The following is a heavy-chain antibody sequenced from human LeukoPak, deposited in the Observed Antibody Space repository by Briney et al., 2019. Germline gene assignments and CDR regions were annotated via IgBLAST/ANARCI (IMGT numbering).Heavy chain of an antibody. CDR2: ISSSSSYI. CDR3: ASDWSVWFGESPPGY. J-gene: IGHJ4*02. V-gene: IGHV3-21*01. D-gene: IGHD3-10*01. Sequence: AGGSLRLSCAASGFTFSSYAMSWVRQAPGKGLEWVSSISSSSSYIYYADSVKGRFTISRDNAKNSLYLQMNSLRAEDTAVYYCASDWSVWFGESPPGYWGQGTLVTVSS. CDR1: GFTFSSYA.